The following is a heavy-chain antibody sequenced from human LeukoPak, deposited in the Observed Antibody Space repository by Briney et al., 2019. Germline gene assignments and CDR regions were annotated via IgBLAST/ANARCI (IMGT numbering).Heavy chain of an antibody. J-gene: IGHJ3*02. CDR2: ISGSGGGT. CDR1: GFTFSSYA. Sequence: GGSLRLSCAASGFTFSSYAMSWVRQGPGEGLGWVSAISGSGGGTYYADSVKGQFTISRDNSKNTLYLQMNSLRAEDTAVYYCAKDNAYYDILTDYYNAFDIWGQGTMVTVSS. D-gene: IGHD3-9*01. CDR3: AKDNAYYDILTDYYNAFDI. V-gene: IGHV3-23*01.